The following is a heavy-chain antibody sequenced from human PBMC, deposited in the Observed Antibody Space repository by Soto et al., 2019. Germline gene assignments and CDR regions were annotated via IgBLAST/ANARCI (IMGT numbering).Heavy chain of an antibody. CDR1: GFTFSNAW. CDR2: IKSKTDGGTT. Sequence: GGSLRLSCAASGFTFSNAWMSWVRQAPGKGLEWVGRIKSKTDGGTTDYAAPVKGRFTISRDDSKNTLYLQMNSLKTEDTAVYYCTTGVSSGAPRWHYFDYWGQGTLVTVS. V-gene: IGHV3-15*01. D-gene: IGHD2-15*01. J-gene: IGHJ4*02. CDR3: TTGVSSGAPRWHYFDY.